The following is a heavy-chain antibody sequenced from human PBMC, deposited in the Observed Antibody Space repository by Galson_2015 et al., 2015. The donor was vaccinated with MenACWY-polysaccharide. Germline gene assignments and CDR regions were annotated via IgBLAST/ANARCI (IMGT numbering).Heavy chain of an antibody. D-gene: IGHD1-26*01. CDR1: DYSVRSGYF. Sequence: TLSLACAVSDYSVRSGYFWGWIRQPPGKGLEWIASIFHSGTTYYNPSLKSRVNISVDTSKNQFSLKLSSVTAADTAVYYCARVEKYSGSFYILYWGQGTLVTVSS. V-gene: IGHV4-38-2*01. CDR2: IFHSGTT. J-gene: IGHJ4*02. CDR3: ARVEKYSGSFYILY.